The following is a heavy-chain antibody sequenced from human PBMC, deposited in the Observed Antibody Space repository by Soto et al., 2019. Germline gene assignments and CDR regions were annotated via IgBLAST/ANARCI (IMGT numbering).Heavy chain of an antibody. J-gene: IGHJ4*02. CDR1: GGSISSSSYY. Sequence: QLQLQESGPGLVKPSETLSLTCTVSGGSISSSSYYWGWIRQPPGKGLEWIGSIYYSGSTYYNPSLKSRVTISEDTSKNQFSLKLSSVTAADTAVYYCARERGYCSGGSCPVDYWGQGTLVTVSS. V-gene: IGHV4-39*02. D-gene: IGHD2-15*01. CDR2: IYYSGST. CDR3: ARERGYCSGGSCPVDY.